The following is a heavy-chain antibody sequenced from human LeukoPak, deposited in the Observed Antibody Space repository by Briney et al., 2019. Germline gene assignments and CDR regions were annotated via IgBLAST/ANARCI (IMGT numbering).Heavy chain of an antibody. V-gene: IGHV3-53*01. Sequence: GGSLRLSCAASGFTVSSNYMSWVRQAPGKGLEWVSVIYSGGSTYYADSVKGRFAISRDNSKNTLYLQMNSLRAEDTAVYYCARAPRDYYDSSGSMAIDYWGQGTLVTVSS. CDR2: IYSGGST. CDR1: GFTVSSNY. D-gene: IGHD3-22*01. J-gene: IGHJ4*02. CDR3: ARAPRDYYDSSGSMAIDY.